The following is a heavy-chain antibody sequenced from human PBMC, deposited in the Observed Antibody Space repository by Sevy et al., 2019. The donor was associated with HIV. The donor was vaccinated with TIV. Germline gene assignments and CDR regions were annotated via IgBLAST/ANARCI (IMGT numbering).Heavy chain of an antibody. V-gene: IGHV1-2*04. CDR1: GYTFTGYY. J-gene: IGHJ4*02. Sequence: ASVKVSCKASGYTFTGYYMHWVRQAPGQGLEWMGWINPNSGGTNYAQKFQGWVTMTRDTSISTAYMELSRLRSDDTAVYYCARMGGVVAHPYFDYWGQGTLVTVSS. CDR3: ARMGGVVAHPYFDY. CDR2: INPNSGGT. D-gene: IGHD2-15*01.